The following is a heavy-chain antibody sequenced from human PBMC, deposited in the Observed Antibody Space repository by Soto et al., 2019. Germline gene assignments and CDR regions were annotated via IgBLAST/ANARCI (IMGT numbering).Heavy chain of an antibody. CDR1: GGSISIYY. Sequence: SETLSLTCTVSGGSISIYYWSWIRHPPGKGLEWIGYIYYSGSTNYNPSLKSRVTISVDTSKNQFSLKLSSVTAADTAVYYCATDDPLRLENRFSPWGQGTLVIVSS. V-gene: IGHV4-59*01. D-gene: IGHD1-1*01. J-gene: IGHJ5*02. CDR3: ATDDPLRLENRFSP. CDR2: IYYSGST.